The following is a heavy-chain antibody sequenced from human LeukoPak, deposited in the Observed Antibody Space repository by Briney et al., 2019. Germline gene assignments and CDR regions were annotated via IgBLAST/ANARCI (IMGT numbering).Heavy chain of an antibody. CDR3: AKDMDTAMVLWSGDDAFDI. CDR2: TSYSGDGA. J-gene: IGHJ3*02. D-gene: IGHD5-18*01. V-gene: IGHV3-23*01. CDR1: GFTFSGYG. Sequence: PGGSLRLSCVVSGFTFSGYGLSWVRQTPGKGLEWVSATSYSGDGAYYADSVRGRFTASRDSSTNTYYLQMDSLRAEDTAVYYCAKDMDTAMVLWSGDDAFDIWGQGTMVTVPS.